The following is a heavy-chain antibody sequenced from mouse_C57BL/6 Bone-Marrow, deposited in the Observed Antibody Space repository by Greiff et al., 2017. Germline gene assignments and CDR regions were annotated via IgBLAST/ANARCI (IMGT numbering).Heavy chain of an antibody. D-gene: IGHD2-3*01. CDR3: ARDNDVYHGLSAMDY. V-gene: IGHV5-4*01. CDR1: GFTFSSYA. CDR2: ISDGGSYT. J-gene: IGHJ4*01. Sequence: EVKLVESGGGLVKPGGSLKLSCAASGFTFSSYAMSWVRQTPEKRLEWVATISDGGSYTYYPDNVKGRFTISRDNAKNNLYLQMSHLKSEDTAMYYCARDNDVYHGLSAMDYWGQGTSVTVSS.